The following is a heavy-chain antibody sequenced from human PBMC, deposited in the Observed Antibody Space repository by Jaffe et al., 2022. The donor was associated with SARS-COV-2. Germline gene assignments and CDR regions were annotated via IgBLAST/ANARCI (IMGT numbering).Heavy chain of an antibody. D-gene: IGHD3-10*01. J-gene: IGHJ5*02. Sequence: EVQLVESGGGLVKPGGSLRLSCAASGFTFSSYSMNWVRQAPGKGLEWVSSISSSSSYIYYADSVKGRFTISRDNAKNSLYLQMNSLRAEDTAVYYCARVASGYNWFDPWGQGTLVTVSS. V-gene: IGHV3-21*01. CDR3: ARVASGYNWFDP. CDR2: ISSSSSYI. CDR1: GFTFSSYS.